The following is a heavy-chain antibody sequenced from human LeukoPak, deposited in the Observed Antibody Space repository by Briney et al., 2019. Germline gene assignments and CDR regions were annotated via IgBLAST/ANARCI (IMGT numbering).Heavy chain of an antibody. J-gene: IGHJ3*02. V-gene: IGHV4-34*01. D-gene: IGHD3-9*01. CDR1: GGSFSGYY. CDR2: INHSGST. CDR3: ARYFDWPWAFDI. Sequence: PSETLSLTCAVYGGSFSGYYWSWIRQPPGKGLEWIGEINHSGSTNYNPSLKSRVTLSVDTSKNQFSLRLSSVTAADTAVYYCARYFDWPWAFDIWGQGTMVTVSS.